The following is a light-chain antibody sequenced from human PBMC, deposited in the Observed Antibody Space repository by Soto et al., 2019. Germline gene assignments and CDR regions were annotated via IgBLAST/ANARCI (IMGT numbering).Light chain of an antibody. Sequence: QSVLTQPASVSGSPGQSITISCTGTSSDVGSYNLVSWYQQHPGKAPKLMIYEGSKRPSGVSNRFSGSKSGNTASLTISGLQAEDEADYCCSYAGSSTHYVFGPGTKLTVL. CDR1: SSDVGSYNL. J-gene: IGLJ1*01. CDR2: EGS. CDR3: CSYAGSSTHYV. V-gene: IGLV2-23*01.